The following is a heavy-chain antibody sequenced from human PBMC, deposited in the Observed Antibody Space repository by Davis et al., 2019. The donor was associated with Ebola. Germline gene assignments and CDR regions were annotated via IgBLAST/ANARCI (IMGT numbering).Heavy chain of an antibody. CDR1: GGSFSGHH. CDR2: INHRGSA. V-gene: IGHV4-34*01. D-gene: IGHD3-22*01. CDR3: ARTYYYDSSGYYLYYYYGMDV. Sequence: PSETLSLTCAVYGGSFSGHHWSWIRQPPGKGLEWIGEINHRGSANYNPSLKSRVTISVDTSKNQFSLKLSSVTAADTAVYYCARTYYYDSSGYYLYYYYGMDVWGQGTTVTVSS. J-gene: IGHJ6*02.